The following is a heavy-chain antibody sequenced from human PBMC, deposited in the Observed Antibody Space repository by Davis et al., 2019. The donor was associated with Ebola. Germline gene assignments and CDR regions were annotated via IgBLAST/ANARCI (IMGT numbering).Heavy chain of an antibody. V-gene: IGHV3-23*01. J-gene: IGHJ4*02. CDR3: AKGDIVVVPAAKIDY. CDR2: ISGSGGST. Sequence: GESLKISCAASGFTFSSYAMSWVRQAPGKGLEWVSAISGSGGSTYYADSVKGRFTISRDNSKNTLYLQMNSLRAEDTAVYYCAKGDIVVVPAAKIDYWGQGTLVTVSS. CDR1: GFTFSSYA. D-gene: IGHD2-2*01.